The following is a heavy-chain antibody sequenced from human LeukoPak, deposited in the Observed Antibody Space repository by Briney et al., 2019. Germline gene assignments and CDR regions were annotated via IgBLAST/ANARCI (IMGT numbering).Heavy chain of an antibody. Sequence: PGGSLRLSCAASGFTFSSYGMHWVRQAPGKGLEWVAFIHYDGSNKYYADSVKGRFTISRDNSKNTLYLQMNSLRAEDTAVYYCAKCPAGYCSSTSCAESWGQGTLVTVSS. D-gene: IGHD2-2*01. CDR1: GFTFSSYG. CDR3: AKCPAGYCSSTSCAES. J-gene: IGHJ4*02. V-gene: IGHV3-30*02. CDR2: IHYDGSNK.